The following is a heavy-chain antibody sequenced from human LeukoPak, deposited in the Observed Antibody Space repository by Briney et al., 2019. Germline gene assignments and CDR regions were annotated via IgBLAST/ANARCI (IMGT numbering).Heavy chain of an antibody. J-gene: IGHJ4*02. Sequence: GGSLRLSCAASGFSFSVYEMHWVRQAPGKGLEWISDISSSGATIYYADSVKGRFTISRDNAKNSLYLQMNSLRAEDTAVYYCATLTLATSFDYWGQGTLVTVSS. CDR3: ATLTLATSFDY. CDR2: ISSSGATI. V-gene: IGHV3-48*03. CDR1: GFSFSVYE. D-gene: IGHD1-26*01.